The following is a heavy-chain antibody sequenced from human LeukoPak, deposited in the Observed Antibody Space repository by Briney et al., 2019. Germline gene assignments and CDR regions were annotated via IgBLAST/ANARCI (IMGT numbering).Heavy chain of an antibody. Sequence: GGSLRLSCAASGFTFSSYWMHWVRQAPGKGLVWVSRINSDGSSTSYADSVKGRFTISRDNSKNTLYLQMNSLRAEDTAVYYCAKDISYSSSQGFDYWGQGTLVTVSS. CDR1: GFTFSSYW. J-gene: IGHJ4*02. CDR3: AKDISYSSSQGFDY. V-gene: IGHV3-74*01. CDR2: INSDGSST. D-gene: IGHD6-6*01.